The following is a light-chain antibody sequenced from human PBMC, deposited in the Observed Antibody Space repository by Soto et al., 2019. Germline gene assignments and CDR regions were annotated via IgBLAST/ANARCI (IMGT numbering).Light chain of an antibody. CDR2: DVS. CDR3: TSSTSSSTPYV. CDR1: SSDVGGYTY. V-gene: IGLV2-14*01. J-gene: IGLJ1*01. Sequence: SALTQPASVSGSPGQSITISCAGTSSDVGGYTYVSWYQQHPGKAPKLMIYDVSNRPSGVSNRFSGSKSGNTASLTISGLQAEDVAYYYCTSSTSSSTPYVFG.